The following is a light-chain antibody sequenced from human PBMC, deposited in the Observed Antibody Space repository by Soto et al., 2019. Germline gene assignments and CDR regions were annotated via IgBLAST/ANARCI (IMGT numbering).Light chain of an antibody. V-gene: IGKV3-15*01. CDR3: QQYRNWPLT. CDR2: GAS. J-gene: IGKJ4*01. CDR1: QSVGNN. Sequence: EIVLTQSPGTLSLSPGERATLSCRASQSVGNNLAWYRQKSGQAPRLLIYGASTRATGIPARFSGSGSGTEFTLTIDSLQSDDFAVYLCQQYRNWPLTFGGGTKVDI.